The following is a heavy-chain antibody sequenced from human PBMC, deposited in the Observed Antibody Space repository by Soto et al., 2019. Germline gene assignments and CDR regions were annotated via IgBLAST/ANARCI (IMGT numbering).Heavy chain of an antibody. Sequence: QVQLVQSGAEVKKPGASVKVSCKASGYTFSSYGITWVRQAPGQGLEWMGWISVYSGKTSYAQKLQDRVTMTTDTSKSTAYMELRSLRSDDTAFYYCARSAMAGDYYYYGMDVWGRGTTVTVSS. J-gene: IGHJ6*02. CDR3: ARSAMAGDYYYYGMDV. CDR1: GYTFSSYG. CDR2: ISVYSGKT. V-gene: IGHV1-18*04. D-gene: IGHD6-19*01.